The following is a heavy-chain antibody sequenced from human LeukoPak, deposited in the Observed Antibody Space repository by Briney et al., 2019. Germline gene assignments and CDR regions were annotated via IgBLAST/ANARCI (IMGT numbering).Heavy chain of an antibody. Sequence: SQTLSLTCAISGDSVSRNSAAWNWIRQSPSRCLEWVGRTYYRSKWYNDYAVSVKIRITINPDTSKNQSSMQLNSVTPEGTAVYYCARVDGGSYRSWGQGTLVTVSS. D-gene: IGHD3-16*02. V-gene: IGHV6-1*01. J-gene: IGHJ5*02. CDR2: TYYRSKWYN. CDR3: ARVDGGSYRS. CDR1: GDSVSRNSAA.